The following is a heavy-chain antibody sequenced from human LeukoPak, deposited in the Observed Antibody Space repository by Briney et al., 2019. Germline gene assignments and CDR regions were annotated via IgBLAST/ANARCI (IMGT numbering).Heavy chain of an antibody. V-gene: IGHV3-74*01. Sequence: GGSVRLSCAASGFAFSSHWMHWVRQAPGKGLVWVSRIGNDGSNTYYADSVKGRFTISRDNAKNMLWLQMNSLRVEDTAIYYCVRDRPHNWFDPWGLGILVTVSS. CDR3: VRDRPHNWFDP. CDR1: GFAFSSHW. J-gene: IGHJ5*02. CDR2: IGNDGSNT.